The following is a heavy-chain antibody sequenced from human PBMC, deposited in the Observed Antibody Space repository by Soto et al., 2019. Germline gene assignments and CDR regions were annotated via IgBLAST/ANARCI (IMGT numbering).Heavy chain of an antibody. V-gene: IGHV4-31*03. Sequence: QVQLQESGPGLVKPSQTLSLTCSVSGDSIRGGGHYWNWIRQFPGKGLEGIGYVYLSGSTHYNPSLRGRLTISIDTSKNQFSLRLISVTAADTALYYCARDTGLAPTVWGYWGHGTQVTVSS. CDR2: VYLSGST. CDR1: GDSIRGGGHY. J-gene: IGHJ4*03. CDR3: ARDTGLAPTVWGY. D-gene: IGHD7-27*01.